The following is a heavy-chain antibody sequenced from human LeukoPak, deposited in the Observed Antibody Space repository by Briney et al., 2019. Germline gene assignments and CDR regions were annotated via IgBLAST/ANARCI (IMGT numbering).Heavy chain of an antibody. J-gene: IGHJ4*02. V-gene: IGHV3-74*01. CDR1: GFTFSSYL. CDR2: VNNDGSDT. Sequence: GGSLRLSCVASGFTFSSYLIHWVRQAPGKGLVWVSRVNNDGSDTWYADCAKGRFTISRDNAKNTLYLQMNSLRAEDTAVYYCVRDRDGYNFWGQGTLVTVSS. CDR3: VRDRDGYNF. D-gene: IGHD5-24*01.